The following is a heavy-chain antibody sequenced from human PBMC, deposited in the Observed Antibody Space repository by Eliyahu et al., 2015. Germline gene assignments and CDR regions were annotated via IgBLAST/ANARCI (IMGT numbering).Heavy chain of an antibody. V-gene: IGHV1-2*02. CDR3: AREGLGIDRQYDY. CDR1: GYTFTGYP. Sequence: QVQLVQSGAXVKKPGASVKVSCKGSGYTFTGYPIHWXRQAPGTGLEGMGGVNPNNGDTFEAQKFQDRVTMTSDTSTNRAYMELRRLKSDDTAVYYCAREGLGIDRQYDYWGQGTLVTVSS. J-gene: IGHJ4*02. D-gene: IGHD2-21*01. CDR2: VNPNNGDT.